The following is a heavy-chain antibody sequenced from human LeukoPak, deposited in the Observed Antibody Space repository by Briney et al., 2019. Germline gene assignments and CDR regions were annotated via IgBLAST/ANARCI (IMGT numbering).Heavy chain of an antibody. J-gene: IGHJ4*02. V-gene: IGHV3-23*01. Sequence: GGSLRLSCTVSGFSLSSYAMSWVRRAPGKGLEWVSATSSSDAGKYYADSVRGRFTISRDNSRNTMYLQMNSLRAEDAAVYYCAKDIIGYSYGYAFDYWGQGTLVTVSS. CDR2: TSSSDAGK. CDR1: GFSLSSYA. D-gene: IGHD5-18*01. CDR3: AKDIIGYSYGYAFDY.